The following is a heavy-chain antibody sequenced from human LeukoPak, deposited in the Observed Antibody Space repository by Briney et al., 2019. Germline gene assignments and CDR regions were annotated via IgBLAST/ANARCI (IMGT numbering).Heavy chain of an antibody. CDR3: ARSLGYCSSTSCYTSFFDY. D-gene: IGHD2-2*02. V-gene: IGHV1-69*05. J-gene: IGHJ4*02. CDR2: IIPIFGTA. CDR1: GGTFSSYA. Sequence: ASVKVSCKASGGTFSSYAISWVRQAPGQGLEWMGGIIPIFGTANYAQRFQGRVTITTDESTSTAYMELSSLRSEDTAVYYCARSLGYCSSTSCYTSFFDYWGQGTLVTVSS.